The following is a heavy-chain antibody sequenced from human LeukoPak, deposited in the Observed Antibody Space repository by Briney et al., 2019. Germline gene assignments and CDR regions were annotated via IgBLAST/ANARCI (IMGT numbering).Heavy chain of an antibody. V-gene: IGHV3-53*05. CDR1: GFTVSSNY. CDR2: IYSGGST. Sequence: GGSLRLSCAASGFTVSSNYMGWVRQAPGKGLEWVSVIYSGGSTYYADSVKGRFTISRDNAKNSLYLQMNSLRAEDTALYYCAKDGSLGSYYYYGMDVWGQGTTVTVSS. CDR3: AKDGSLGSYYYYGMDV. D-gene: IGHD7-27*01. J-gene: IGHJ6*02.